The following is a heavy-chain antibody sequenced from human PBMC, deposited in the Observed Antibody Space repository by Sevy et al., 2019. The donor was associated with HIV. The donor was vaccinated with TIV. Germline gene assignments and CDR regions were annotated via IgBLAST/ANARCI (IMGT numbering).Heavy chain of an antibody. J-gene: IGHJ4*02. Sequence: GGSLRLSCAASGFTFSSYGMHWVRQAPGKGLEWVAFIRYDGSNKYYADTVKGRFTISRDNSKNTLYLQMNSLRAEDTAVYYCAKEYSYGYYFDYWGQGTLVTVSS. CDR2: IRYDGSNK. CDR1: GFTFSSYG. CDR3: AKEYSYGYYFDY. D-gene: IGHD5-18*01. V-gene: IGHV3-30*02.